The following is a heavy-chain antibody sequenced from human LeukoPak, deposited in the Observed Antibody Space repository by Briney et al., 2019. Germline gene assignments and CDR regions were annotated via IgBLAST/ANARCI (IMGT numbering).Heavy chain of an antibody. CDR2: LTASGGST. V-gene: IGHV3-23*01. CDR3: PNADYSNYPPMNY. J-gene: IGHJ1*01. D-gene: IGHD4-11*01. Sequence: GGSLRLSCAASRFTFSSYAMSWVRQAPGKGLEWVSGLTASGGSTYYADSVKGRFTISRDNSKNTVHLEMNSLRAEDTAVYYCPNADYSNYPPMNYWGQGTLVTVSS. CDR1: RFTFSSYA.